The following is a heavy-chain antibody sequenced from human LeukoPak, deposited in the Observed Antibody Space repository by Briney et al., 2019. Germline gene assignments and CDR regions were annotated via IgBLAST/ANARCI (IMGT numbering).Heavy chain of an antibody. J-gene: IGHJ4*02. CDR1: GYTFTSYG. V-gene: IGHV1-18*01. CDR2: ISAYNGNT. Sequence: ASVKVSCKASGYTFTSYGISWVRLAPGQGLEWMGWISAYNGNTNYAQKLQGRVTMTTDTSTSTAYMELRSLRSDDTAVYYCARILLYDFWSGYSDYWGQGTLVTVSP. D-gene: IGHD3-3*01. CDR3: ARILLYDFWSGYSDY.